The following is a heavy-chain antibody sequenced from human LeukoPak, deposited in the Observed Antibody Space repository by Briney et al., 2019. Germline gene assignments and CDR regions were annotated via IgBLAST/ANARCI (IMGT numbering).Heavy chain of an antibody. Sequence: GGSLRLSCAASGFTFSGSTMHWVRQASGKGLEWVGRIRSKANSYATAYAASVKGRFTISREDSKNTAYLQMNSLKTEDTAVYYCTRDQTPYYWGQGTLVTVSS. CDR3: TRDQTPYY. J-gene: IGHJ4*02. V-gene: IGHV3-73*01. CDR2: IRSKANSYAT. CDR1: GFTFSGST.